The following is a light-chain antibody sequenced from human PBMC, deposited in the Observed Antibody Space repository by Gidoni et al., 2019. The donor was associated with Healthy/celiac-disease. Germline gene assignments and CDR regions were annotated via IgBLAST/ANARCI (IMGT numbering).Light chain of an antibody. CDR2: RDS. Sequence: YELTQPLSVAVALGQTARFTCGGNNIGSKNVHWYQQKPGQAPVLVIYRDSNRPSGIPERFSGSNSGNTATLTISRAQAGDEADYYCQVWDSSTGVFGTGTKVTVL. V-gene: IGLV3-9*01. CDR1: NIGSKN. CDR3: QVWDSSTGV. J-gene: IGLJ1*01.